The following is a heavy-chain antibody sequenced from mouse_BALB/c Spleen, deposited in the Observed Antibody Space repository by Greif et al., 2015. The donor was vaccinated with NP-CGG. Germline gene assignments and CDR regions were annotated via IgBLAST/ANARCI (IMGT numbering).Heavy chain of an antibody. D-gene: IGHD2-3*01. CDR3: ARGDGYYWFAY. J-gene: IGHJ3*01. Sequence: DVKLQESGGGLVQPGGSLRLSCATSGFTFTDYYMSWARQPPGKALEWLGFIRNKANGYTTEYSASVKGRFTISRDNSQSILYLQMNTLRAEDSATYYCARGDGYYWFAYWGQGTLVTVSA. CDR2: IRNKANGYTT. V-gene: IGHV7-3*02. CDR1: GFTFTDYY.